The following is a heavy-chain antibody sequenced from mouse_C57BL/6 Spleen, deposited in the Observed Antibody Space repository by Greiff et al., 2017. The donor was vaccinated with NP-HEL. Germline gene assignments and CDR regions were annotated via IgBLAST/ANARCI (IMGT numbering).Heavy chain of an antibody. Sequence: EVKLQESGPGMVKPSQSLSLTCTVTGYSITSGYDWHWIRHFPGNKLEWMGYISYSGSTNYNPSLKSRISITHDTSKNHFFLKLNSVTTEDTATYYCARGGYGYAMDYWGQGTSVTVSS. CDR3: ARGGYGYAMDY. CDR2: ISYSGST. J-gene: IGHJ4*01. V-gene: IGHV3-1*01. D-gene: IGHD2-14*01. CDR1: GYSITSGYD.